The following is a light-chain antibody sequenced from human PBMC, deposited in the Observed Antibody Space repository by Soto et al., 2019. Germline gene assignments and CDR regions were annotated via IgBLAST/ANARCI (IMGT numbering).Light chain of an antibody. CDR3: VQDTHWPIA. CDR2: QVS. J-gene: IGKJ5*01. V-gene: IGKV2-30*01. CDR1: QSLVYSDGNIY. Sequence: DVVMTESPLSLPVTLGQPASISCRSSQSLVYSDGNIYVNWFQQRPGQSPRRLIYQVSNRDSGVPDRFSGSGAGTDFTLKISRVEADDVRVYYCVQDTHWPIAFGQGTRLEIK.